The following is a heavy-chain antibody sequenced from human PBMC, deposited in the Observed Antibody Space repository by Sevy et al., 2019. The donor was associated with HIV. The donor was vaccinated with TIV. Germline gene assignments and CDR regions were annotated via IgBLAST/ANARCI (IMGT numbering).Heavy chain of an antibody. Sequence: GGSLRLSCAASGFTFSSYWMNWIRQAPGKGLEWVANIKQDGSEKYNVDSVKGRFTISRDNAKNSLYLEMNTLGAEDTAGYYCATSGGETWGQGTLVTVSS. D-gene: IGHD3-16*01. J-gene: IGHJ5*02. CDR2: IKQDGSEK. CDR3: ATSGGET. V-gene: IGHV3-7*01. CDR1: GFTFSSYW.